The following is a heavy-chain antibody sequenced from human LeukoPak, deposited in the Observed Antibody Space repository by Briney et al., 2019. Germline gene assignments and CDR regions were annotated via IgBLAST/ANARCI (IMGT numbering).Heavy chain of an antibody. J-gene: IGHJ5*02. CDR3: ATESDAHYHDRSAYYH. V-gene: IGHV3-30-3*01. CDR2: ISYDGGKK. D-gene: IGHD3-22*01. CDR1: GFIFSNYA. Sequence: GGSLRLSCAASGFIFSNYAMHWVCQAPGKGLEWVTLISYDGGKKYYSDSVKGRFTISRDNSRNTLYLQMNSLRAEDTAVYYCATESDAHYHDRSAYYHWGQGTLVTVSS.